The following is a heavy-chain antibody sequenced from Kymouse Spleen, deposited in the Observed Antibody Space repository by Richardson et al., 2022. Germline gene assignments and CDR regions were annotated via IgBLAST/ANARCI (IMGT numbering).Heavy chain of an antibody. CDR2: IRSKANSYAT. CDR1: GFTFSGSA. J-gene: IGHJ5*02. Sequence: EVQLVESGGGLVQPGGSLKLSCAASGFTFSGSAMHWVRQASGKGLEWVGRIRSKANSYATAYAASVKGRFTISRDDSKNTAYLQMNSLKTEDTAVYYCTRQGAAGYNWFDPWGQGTLVTVSS. CDR3: TRQGAAGYNWFDP. V-gene: IGHV3-73*02. D-gene: IGHD6-13*01.